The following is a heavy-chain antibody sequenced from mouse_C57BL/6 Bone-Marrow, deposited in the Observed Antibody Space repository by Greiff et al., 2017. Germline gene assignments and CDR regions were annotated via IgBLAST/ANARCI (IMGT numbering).Heavy chain of an antibody. Sequence: VQRVESGPGLVAPLQSLSITCTVSGFSLTSYGVHWVRQPPGKGLEWLVVIWSDGSTTYNSALKSRLSISKDNSKSQVFLKMNSLQTDDTAMYYCARHNYGFYARDYWGQGTSVTVSS. D-gene: IGHD1-1*01. CDR3: ARHNYGFYARDY. CDR1: GFSLTSYG. V-gene: IGHV2-6-1*01. CDR2: IWSDGST. J-gene: IGHJ4*01.